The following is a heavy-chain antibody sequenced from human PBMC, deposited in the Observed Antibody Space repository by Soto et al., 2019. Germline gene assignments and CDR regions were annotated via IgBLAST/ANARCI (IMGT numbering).Heavy chain of an antibody. CDR3: ASTKDETLYFDY. J-gene: IGHJ4*02. Sequence: QLQLQESGPGLVKPSETLSLTCSVSGDSISISSYYWGWVRQPPGKGLEWIGSIHYSGSTHYNPSLQSRVTISGDASKKQFSLKLGSVTAADTAMYYCASTKDETLYFDYWGQGNLVTVFS. D-gene: IGHD2-15*01. CDR2: IHYSGST. V-gene: IGHV4-39*01. CDR1: GDSISISSYY.